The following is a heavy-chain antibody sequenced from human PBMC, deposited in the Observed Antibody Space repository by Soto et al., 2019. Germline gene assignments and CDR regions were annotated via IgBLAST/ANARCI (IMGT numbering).Heavy chain of an antibody. CDR3: ARSLASYYDFWSGYYPYGMDV. CDR1: GFSLSTSGMC. D-gene: IGHD3-3*01. CDR2: IDWDDDK. V-gene: IGHV2-70*11. J-gene: IGHJ6*02. Sequence: ESGPTLVNPTQTLTLTCTFSGFSLSTSGMCVSWIRQPPGKALEWLARIDWDDDKYYSTSLKTRLTISKDTSKNQVVLTMTNMDPVDTATYYCARSLASYYDFWSGYYPYGMDVWGQGTTVTVSS.